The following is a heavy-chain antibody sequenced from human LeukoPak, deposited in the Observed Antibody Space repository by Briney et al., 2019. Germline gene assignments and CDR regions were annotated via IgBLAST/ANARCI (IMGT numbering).Heavy chain of an antibody. Sequence: ASVKVSCKASGYTFTGYYMHWVRQAPGQGLEWMGWINPNSGGTNYAQKFQGRVTMTRDTSISTAYMELSRLRSEDTAVYYCARVVVVPAATNWFDPWGQGTLVTVSS. V-gene: IGHV1-2*02. CDR3: ARVVVVPAATNWFDP. CDR1: GYTFTGYY. D-gene: IGHD2-2*01. CDR2: INPNSGGT. J-gene: IGHJ5*02.